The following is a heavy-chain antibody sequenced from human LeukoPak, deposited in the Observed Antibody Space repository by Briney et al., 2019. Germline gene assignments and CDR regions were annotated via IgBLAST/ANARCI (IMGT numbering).Heavy chain of an antibody. Sequence: QAGGSLRLSCAASGFTFSSYDMNWVRQAPGKGLEWVSYIGSSGNYIYYADSVKGRFTISRDNAQNSLYLQMISLRGEDTAVYYCARDLSQGATTNTNGYFDYWGQGALVTVSS. V-gene: IGHV3-48*03. J-gene: IGHJ4*02. CDR1: GFTFSSYD. D-gene: IGHD2-8*01. CDR3: ARDLSQGATTNTNGYFDY. CDR2: IGSSGNYI.